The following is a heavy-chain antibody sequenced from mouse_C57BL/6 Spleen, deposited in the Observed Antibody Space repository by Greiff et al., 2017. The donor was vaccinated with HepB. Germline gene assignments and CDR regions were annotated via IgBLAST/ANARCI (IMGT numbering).Heavy chain of an antibody. Sequence: EVQLQQSGPGLVKPSQSLSLTCSVTGYSITSGYYWNWILQFPGNKLEWMGYISYDGSNNYNPSLKNRISITRDTSKNQFFLKLNSVTTEDTATYYCARGGLITTVVARGYFDVWGTGTTVTVSS. V-gene: IGHV3-6*01. J-gene: IGHJ1*03. CDR1: GYSITSGYY. CDR2: ISYDGSN. D-gene: IGHD1-1*01. CDR3: ARGGLITTVVARGYFDV.